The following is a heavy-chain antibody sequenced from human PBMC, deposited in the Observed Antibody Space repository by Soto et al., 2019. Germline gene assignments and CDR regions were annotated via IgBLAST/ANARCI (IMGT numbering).Heavy chain of an antibody. CDR3: ARQNYDMLTGYNWFDP. Sequence: PGESLKISCKGSGYRFTSYWIGWVRQMPGIGLEWMGIIYPGDSDTRYSPSFQGQVTISADKSISTAYLQWSSMKASDTAMYYCARQNYDMLTGYNWFDPWVQGTLVTVSS. CDR2: IYPGDSDT. D-gene: IGHD3-9*01. CDR1: GYRFTSYW. J-gene: IGHJ5*02. V-gene: IGHV5-51*01.